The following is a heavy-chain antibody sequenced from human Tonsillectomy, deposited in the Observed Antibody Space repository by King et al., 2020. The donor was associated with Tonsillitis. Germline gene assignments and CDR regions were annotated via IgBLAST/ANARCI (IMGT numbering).Heavy chain of an antibody. CDR3: AKDSAMVRGYKDLDY. V-gene: IGHV3-43D*03. CDR2: ISWDGGST. CDR1: GFTFDDYA. Sequence: VQLVESGGVVVHPGGSLRLSCAASGFTFDDYAMHWVRQAPGKGLEWVSLISWDGGSTYYVDSVKGRFTISRDNSKNSLYLQMNSLRAEDTALYYCAKDSAMVRGYKDLDYWGQGTLVTVSS. D-gene: IGHD3-10*01. J-gene: IGHJ4*02.